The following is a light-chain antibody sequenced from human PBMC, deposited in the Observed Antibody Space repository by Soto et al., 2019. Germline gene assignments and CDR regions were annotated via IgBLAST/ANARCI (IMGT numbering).Light chain of an antibody. J-gene: IGLJ1*01. CDR1: SSDIGRYNY. CDR3: TSCITANTRCV. Sequence: QSALTQPASVSGSPGQSNTISCTGTSSDIGRYNYVSWFQQPPGKVPKLVIFEVNYRPSGVADRFSGSKSGNTASLTITGLQAEDEADYYCTSCITANTRCVFGSGTKVTVL. CDR2: EVN. V-gene: IGLV2-14*01.